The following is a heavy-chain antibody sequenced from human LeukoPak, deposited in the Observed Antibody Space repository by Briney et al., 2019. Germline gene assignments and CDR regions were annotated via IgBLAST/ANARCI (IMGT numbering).Heavy chain of an antibody. CDR3: ARPQDFGLTGMNAFDI. V-gene: IGHV5-51*01. D-gene: IGHD7-27*01. Sequence: GESLKISCRASGYSFTNFWIGWVRQMPGKGLELMGIIYPGDSNTKYSPSFQGQVTISADKSISTAYLQWSSLKASDTAMYYCARPQDFGLTGMNAFDIWGQGTMVTVSS. CDR1: GYSFTNFW. J-gene: IGHJ3*02. CDR2: IYPGDSNT.